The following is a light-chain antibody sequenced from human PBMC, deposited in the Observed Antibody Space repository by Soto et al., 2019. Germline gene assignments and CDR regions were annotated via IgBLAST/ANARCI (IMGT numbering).Light chain of an antibody. CDR2: KAS. CDR1: QSINSW. Sequence: DIQMTQSPSTLSASVGDRVTITCRASQSINSWLAWYQQKPGKSPKLLVYKASSLESGVPSRFSCSGSGTEFTLTISSLQPDDFATYYCQQYNSYPWTFGQGTKVEIK. V-gene: IGKV1-5*03. CDR3: QQYNSYPWT. J-gene: IGKJ1*01.